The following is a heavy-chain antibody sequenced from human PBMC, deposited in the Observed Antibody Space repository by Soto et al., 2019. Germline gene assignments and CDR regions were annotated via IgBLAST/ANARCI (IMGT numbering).Heavy chain of an antibody. CDR1: GGTFSNYA. V-gene: IGHV1-69*12. J-gene: IGHJ4*02. D-gene: IGHD1-20*01. Sequence: QVQLVQSGAEVKKPGSSVKVSCKASGGTFSNYAISWVRQAPGQGLEWMGGIIPIFGTAIYAQKFQVRVTITADESTSTAYMELSRLRSEDTAVYYCARNNGYLDYWGQGTLVTVSS. CDR2: IIPIFGTA. CDR3: ARNNGYLDY.